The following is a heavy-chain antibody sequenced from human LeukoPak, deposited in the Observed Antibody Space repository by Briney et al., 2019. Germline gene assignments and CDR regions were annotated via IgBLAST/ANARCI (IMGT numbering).Heavy chain of an antibody. V-gene: IGHV3-23*01. CDR1: GFMFSSYA. Sequence: GGSPRLSCAASGFMFSSYAMNWVRQAPGKGLEWVSAIGASGRSTYYADSVKGRFTISRDNSRNTLYLQMNSLRAEDTAVYYCAKEVPGSFDYWGQGTLVTVSS. J-gene: IGHJ4*02. CDR2: IGASGRST. D-gene: IGHD4/OR15-4a*01. CDR3: AKEVPGSFDY.